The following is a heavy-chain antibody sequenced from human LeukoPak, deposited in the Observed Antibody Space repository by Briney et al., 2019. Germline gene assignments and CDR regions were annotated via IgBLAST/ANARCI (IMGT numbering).Heavy chain of an antibody. CDR2: INQDGSET. Sequence: GGSLRLSCAASGFTFSTYWMSWVRQAPGKGLEWLANINQDGSETYYVDSVKGRFTISRDNAKNSVYLQMSSLRAEDTAIFYCAGGLCSDGDYYPDRAFDIWGQGTMVTVSS. CDR1: GFTFSTYW. V-gene: IGHV3-7*03. CDR3: AGGLCSDGDYYPDRAFDI. J-gene: IGHJ3*02. D-gene: IGHD2-21*02.